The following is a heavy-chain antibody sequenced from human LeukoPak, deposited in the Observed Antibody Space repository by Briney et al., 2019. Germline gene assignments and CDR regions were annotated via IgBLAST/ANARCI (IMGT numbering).Heavy chain of an antibody. D-gene: IGHD1-26*01. Sequence: SETLSLTCTVSGGSISSSSYYWGWIRQPPGKGLEWIGSIYYSGSTYYNPSLKSRVTISVDTSKNQFSLKLSSVTAADTAVYYCARDAAAGSYSYWGQGTLATVSS. CDR1: GGSISSSSYY. CDR3: ARDAAAGSYSY. CDR2: IYYSGST. J-gene: IGHJ4*02. V-gene: IGHV4-39*07.